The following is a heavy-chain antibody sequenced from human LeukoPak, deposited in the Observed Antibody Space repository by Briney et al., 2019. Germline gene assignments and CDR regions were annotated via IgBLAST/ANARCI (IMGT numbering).Heavy chain of an antibody. D-gene: IGHD6-19*01. CDR2: ISYGGSNQ. J-gene: IGHJ4*02. Sequence: GRSLRLSCAASGFTFSGYGMHWVRQAPGKGLEWVAVISYGGSNQYYADSVKGRFTISRDNSKNTLYLQMNSLRAEDTAVYYCAKDSPAGYSSGWAPPDYWGQGTLVTVSS. CDR1: GFTFSGYG. CDR3: AKDSPAGYSSGWAPPDY. V-gene: IGHV3-30*18.